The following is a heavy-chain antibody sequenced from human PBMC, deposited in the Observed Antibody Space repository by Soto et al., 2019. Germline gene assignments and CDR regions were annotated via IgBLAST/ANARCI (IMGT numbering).Heavy chain of an antibody. CDR1: GFTFSSYA. Sequence: EVQLVESGGGLVQPGGSLRLSCAASGFTFSSYAMHWVRQAPGKGLEYVSAISSNGGSTYYANSVKGRFTISRDNSKNTLYLQMGSLRAEDMAVYYCARGTDSSGYSEGYWGQGTLVTVSS. CDR3: ARGTDSSGYSEGY. CDR2: ISSNGGST. V-gene: IGHV3-64*01. J-gene: IGHJ4*02. D-gene: IGHD3-22*01.